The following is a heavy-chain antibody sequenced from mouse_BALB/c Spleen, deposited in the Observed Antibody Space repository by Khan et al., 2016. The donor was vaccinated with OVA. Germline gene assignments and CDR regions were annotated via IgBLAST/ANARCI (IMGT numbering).Heavy chain of an antibody. CDR1: GFSLTTYG. J-gene: IGHJ3*01. V-gene: IGHV2-2*02. CDR3: ARNYDYDEGLAY. D-gene: IGHD2-4*01. Sequence: QVQLQQSGPGLVQPSQSLSITCTVSGFSLTTYGVHWVRQSPGKGLEWLGVIWSGGTTDCSAAFISRLSISKDNSKSQVFFKMNSLQANDTAIYYCARNYDYDEGLAYWGQGTLVTVSA. CDR2: IWSGGTT.